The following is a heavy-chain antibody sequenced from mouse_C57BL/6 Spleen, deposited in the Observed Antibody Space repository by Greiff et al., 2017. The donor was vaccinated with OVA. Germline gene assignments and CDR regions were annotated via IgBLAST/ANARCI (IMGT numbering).Heavy chain of an antibody. D-gene: IGHD1-1*01. CDR2: ILPSIGRT. V-gene: IGHV15-2*01. J-gene: IGHJ3*01. Sequence: QVQLKQSGSELRSPGSSVKLSCKDFDSEVFPIAYMSWVRQTPGHGFEWIGGILPSIGRTIYGEKFEDKATLDADTLSNTAYLELNSLTSEDSAIYYCARPPYGSSYEFAYWGQGTLVTVSA. CDR1: DSEVFPIAY. CDR3: ARPPYGSSYEFAY.